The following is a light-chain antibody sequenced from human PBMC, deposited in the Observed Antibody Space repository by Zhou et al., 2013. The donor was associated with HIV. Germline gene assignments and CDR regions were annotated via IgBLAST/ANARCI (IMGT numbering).Light chain of an antibody. CDR1: SSNIGNNY. V-gene: IGLV1-51*02. Sequence: QSVLTQPPSVSAAPGQKVTISCSGSSSNIGNNYVSWYQQLPGTAPKFLIYENDKRPSGIPDRFSGSKSGTSATLGITGLQTGDEADYYCATWDNSLSAVVFGGGTKLTVL. CDR2: END. J-gene: IGLJ2*01. CDR3: ATWDNSLSAVV.